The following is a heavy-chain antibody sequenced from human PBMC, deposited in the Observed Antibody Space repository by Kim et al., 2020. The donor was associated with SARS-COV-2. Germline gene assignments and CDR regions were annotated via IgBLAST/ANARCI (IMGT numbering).Heavy chain of an antibody. CDR1: GGSIRSSSYY. CDR2: IYYSGST. Sequence: SETLSRTCNVAGGSIRSSSYYWGWIRQPPGKGLEWIGSIYYSGSTYYNPSLKSRVTISVDTSKNQFSLKLSSVTATDTAVYYCARHLPLDHFDYWGQGTLVTVSS. V-gene: IGHV4-39*01. CDR3: ARHLPLDHFDY. J-gene: IGHJ4*02.